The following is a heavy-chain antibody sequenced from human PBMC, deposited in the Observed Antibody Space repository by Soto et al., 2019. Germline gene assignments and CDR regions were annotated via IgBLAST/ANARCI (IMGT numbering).Heavy chain of an antibody. J-gene: IGHJ4*02. CDR1: GYTFTSYG. CDR3: ARVEPATVAPPPLVDY. D-gene: IGHD4-17*01. CDR2: ISAYNGNT. Sequence: QVQLVQSGAEVKKPGASVKGSCKASGYTFTSYGISWVRQAPGQGLEWMGWISAYNGNTNYAQKLQGRVTMTTDTSTSTAYRELRSLRSDDTAVYYCARVEPATVAPPPLVDYWGQGTLVTVSS. V-gene: IGHV1-18*01.